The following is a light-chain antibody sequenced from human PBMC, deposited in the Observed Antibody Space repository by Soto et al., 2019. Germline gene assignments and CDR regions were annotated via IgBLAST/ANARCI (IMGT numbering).Light chain of an antibody. Sequence: DVQMTQSPPTLSASVGDRVTITCRAIQNIRSRLAWFQQKPGKAPKLLIYDASSLESGVPQRFSGSGFGTDFTLTISTLQPEDFGTYYCQQYNSYSWTFGQGTKVDNK. CDR3: QQYNSYSWT. V-gene: IGKV1-5*01. CDR1: QNIRSR. CDR2: DAS. J-gene: IGKJ1*01.